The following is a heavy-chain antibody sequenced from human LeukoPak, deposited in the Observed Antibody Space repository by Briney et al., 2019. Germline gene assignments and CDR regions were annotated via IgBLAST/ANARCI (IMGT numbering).Heavy chain of an antibody. CDR3: ARAKYQLLALDY. CDR2: INHSGST. CDR1: GGSFSGYY. Sequence: SETLSLTCAVYGGSFSGYYWSWIRQPPGKGLEWIGEINHSGSTNYNPFLKSRVTISVDTSKNQFSLKLSSVTAADTAVYYCARAKYQLLALDYWGQGTLVTVSS. V-gene: IGHV4-34*01. J-gene: IGHJ4*02. D-gene: IGHD2-2*01.